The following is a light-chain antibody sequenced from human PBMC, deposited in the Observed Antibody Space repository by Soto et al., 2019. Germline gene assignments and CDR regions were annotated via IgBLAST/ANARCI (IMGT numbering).Light chain of an antibody. CDR2: KAS. V-gene: IGKV1-5*03. Sequence: DIQMTQSPSTLSASVGDRVTITCRASQNINSWLAGYQQKPGKAPKLLIYKASNLESGVPSRFSGSGSGTDFTLTISSLQPDDFATYHCQQYESFFPLTFGGGTKVDIK. CDR3: QQYESFFPLT. CDR1: QNINSW. J-gene: IGKJ4*01.